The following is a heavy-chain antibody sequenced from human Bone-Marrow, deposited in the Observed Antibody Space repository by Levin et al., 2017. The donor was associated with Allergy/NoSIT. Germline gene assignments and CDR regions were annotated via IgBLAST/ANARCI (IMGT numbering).Heavy chain of an antibody. V-gene: IGHV3-7*04. Sequence: ASVKVSCAASGFTFSSYWMSWVRQAPGKGLEWVANIKQDGSEKYYVDSVKGRFTISRDNAKNSLYLQMNSLRAEDTAVYYCARDVRDIVVVPAAEAREVGYNYYYYMDVWGKGTTVTVSS. CDR3: ARDVRDIVVVPAAEAREVGYNYYYYMDV. D-gene: IGHD2-2*01. CDR1: GFTFSSYW. J-gene: IGHJ6*03. CDR2: IKQDGSEK.